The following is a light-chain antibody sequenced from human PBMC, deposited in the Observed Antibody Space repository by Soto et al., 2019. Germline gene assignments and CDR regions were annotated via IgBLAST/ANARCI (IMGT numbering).Light chain of an antibody. CDR1: TSDVGYYNL. Sequence: QSALTQPASVSGSPGQSITISCTGTTSDVGYYNLVSWYQHYPGKAPKLVIYEDTKRPSGVSNRFSGSRTGSTASLTISGLHAEDEADYSCCSYAGSRTFVFGTGTKVTVL. J-gene: IGLJ1*01. CDR3: CSYAGSRTFV. CDR2: EDT. V-gene: IGLV2-23*01.